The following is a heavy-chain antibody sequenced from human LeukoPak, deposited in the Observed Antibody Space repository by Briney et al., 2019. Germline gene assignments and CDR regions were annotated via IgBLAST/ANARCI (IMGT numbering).Heavy chain of an antibody. CDR2: MYASGST. V-gene: IGHV4-4*07. J-gene: IGHJ4*02. CDR1: GGSISSYY. D-gene: IGHD6-19*01. CDR3: ARDQGGYSSGLSFDY. Sequence: SETLSLTCTVSGGSISSYYWNWIRQPAGKGLEWIGRMYASGSTNYNPSLKSRVTMSVDTSKNQFSLKLSSVTAAVTAVYYCARDQGGYSSGLSFDYWGQGTLVTVSS.